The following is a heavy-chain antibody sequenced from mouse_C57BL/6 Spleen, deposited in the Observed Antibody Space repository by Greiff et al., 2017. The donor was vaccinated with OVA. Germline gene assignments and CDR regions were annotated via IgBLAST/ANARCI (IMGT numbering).Heavy chain of an antibody. CDR3: ANSPSRDYAMDY. CDR1: GFTFSSYG. V-gene: IGHV5-6*01. J-gene: IGHJ4*01. CDR2: ISSGGSYT. Sequence: EVMLVESGGDLVKPGGSLKLSCAASGFTFSSYGMSWVRQTPDKRLEWVATISSGGSYTYYPDSVKGRFTISRDNAKNTLYLQMSSLKSEDTAMYYCANSPSRDYAMDYWGQGTSVTVSS.